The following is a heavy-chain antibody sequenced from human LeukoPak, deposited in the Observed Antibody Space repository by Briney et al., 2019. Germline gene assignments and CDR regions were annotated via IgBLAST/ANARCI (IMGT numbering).Heavy chain of an antibody. V-gene: IGHV3-30*18. CDR3: AKDFPTGTLDY. CDR2: ISYDGSNK. D-gene: IGHD1-1*01. J-gene: IGHJ4*02. Sequence: GGSLRLSCAASGFTFSSYGMHWVRRAPGKGLEWVAVISYDGSNKYYADSVKGRFTISRDNSKNTLYLQMNSLRAEDTAVYYCAKDFPTGTLDYWGQGTLVTVSS. CDR1: GFTFSSYG.